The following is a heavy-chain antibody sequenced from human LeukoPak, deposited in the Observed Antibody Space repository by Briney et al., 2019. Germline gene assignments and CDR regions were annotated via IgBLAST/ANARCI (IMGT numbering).Heavy chain of an antibody. CDR3: ARRRSGWDFDY. CDR1: GVSISSSSYY. J-gene: IGHJ4*02. Sequence: SETLSLTCTVSGVSISSSSYYWGWVRQPPGKGLEWIGSIYYSGSTYYNPSLKSRVTISVDTSKNQFSLKLSSVTAADTAVFYCARRRSGWDFDYWGQGTLVTVSS. V-gene: IGHV4-39*01. CDR2: IYYSGST. D-gene: IGHD6-19*01.